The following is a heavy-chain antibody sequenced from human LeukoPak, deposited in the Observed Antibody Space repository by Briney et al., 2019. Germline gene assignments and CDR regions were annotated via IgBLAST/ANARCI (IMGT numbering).Heavy chain of an antibody. D-gene: IGHD3-9*01. CDR1: GYTFTSHD. Sequence: ASVKVSCKASGYTFTSHDIIWVRQATGQGLEWVGWMNLNSGNTVYARKFQGRVTMTRDTSISTAYMELSSLRSEDTAVYYCARNLNGLDPWGQGTLVTVSS. CDR3: ARNLNGLDP. J-gene: IGHJ5*02. CDR2: MNLNSGNT. V-gene: IGHV1-8*01.